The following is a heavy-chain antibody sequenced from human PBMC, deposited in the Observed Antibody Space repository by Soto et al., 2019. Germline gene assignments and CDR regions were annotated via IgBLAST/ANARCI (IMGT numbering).Heavy chain of an antibody. CDR3: ARGRKEKRDWYYYYNYGMDF. J-gene: IGHJ6*02. V-gene: IGHV1-8*01. CDR2: MNPNSGNT. CDR1: GYTFTSYD. D-gene: IGHD3-9*01. Sequence: GASVKVSCKASGYTFTSYDINWVRQATGQGLEWMGWMNPNSGNTGYAQKFQGRVTMTRNTSISTAYMELSSLRSEDTAVYYCARGRKEKRDWYYYYNYGMDFWDQGTTVT.